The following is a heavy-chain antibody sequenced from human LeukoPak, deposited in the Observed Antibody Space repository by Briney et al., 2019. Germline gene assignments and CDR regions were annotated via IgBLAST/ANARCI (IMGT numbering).Heavy chain of an antibody. CDR3: ARDGYNNGWYSFDY. CDR2: TYYRSQWFN. J-gene: IGHJ4*02. Sequence: SQTLSLTCAISGDSVSNNSATWNWIRQSPPRGLEWLGRTYYRSQWFNDYAISVKSRITINPDTPKNQFSLQLNSVTPEDTAVYYCARDGYNNGWYSFDYWGQGTLVTVSS. D-gene: IGHD6-19*01. V-gene: IGHV6-1*01. CDR1: GDSVSNNSAT.